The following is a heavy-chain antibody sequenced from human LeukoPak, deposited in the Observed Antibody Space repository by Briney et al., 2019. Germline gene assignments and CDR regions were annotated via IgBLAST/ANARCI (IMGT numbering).Heavy chain of an antibody. J-gene: IGHJ4*02. CDR3: ARDRERIAARLDY. CDR1: GFTFSSYA. D-gene: IGHD6-6*01. V-gene: IGHV3-30-3*01. CDR2: ISYDGSNK. Sequence: GRSLRLSCAASGFTFSSYAMHWVRQAPGKGLEWVAVISYDGSNKYYADSVKGRFTISRDNSKNTLYLQMNSLRAEDTAVYYCARDRERIAARLDYWGQGTLVTVSS.